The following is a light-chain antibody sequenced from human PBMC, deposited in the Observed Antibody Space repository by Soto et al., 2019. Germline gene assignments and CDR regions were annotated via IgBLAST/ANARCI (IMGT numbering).Light chain of an antibody. CDR3: QQYNSWPPLIT. CDR1: QSVATN. CDR2: GAS. J-gene: IGKJ3*01. Sequence: ETVMTQSPVTLSVSPGERATLSCRASQSVATNLAWYQQKPGQAPRLLIYGASNRATDIPARFSGSGSGTEFTLTISSLQSEDFAVYYCQQYNSWPPLITFGPGTKVDVK. V-gene: IGKV3-15*01.